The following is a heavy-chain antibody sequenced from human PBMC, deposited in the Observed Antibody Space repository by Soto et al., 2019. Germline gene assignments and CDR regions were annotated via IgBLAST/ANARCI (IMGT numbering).Heavy chain of an antibody. CDR2: ISGSGGST. CDR3: AKDPAYYYDSSGYYGRDFDY. D-gene: IGHD3-22*01. Sequence: GSLRLSCAASGFTFSSYAMSWVRQAPGKGLEWVSAISGSGGSTYYADSVKGRFTISRDNSKNTLYLQMNSLRAEDTAVYYCAKDPAYYYDSSGYYGRDFDYWGQGTLVTVSS. CDR1: GFTFSSYA. J-gene: IGHJ4*02. V-gene: IGHV3-23*01.